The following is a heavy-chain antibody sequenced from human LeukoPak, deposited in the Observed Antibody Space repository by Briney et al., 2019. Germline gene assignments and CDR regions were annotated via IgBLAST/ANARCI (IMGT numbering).Heavy chain of an antibody. CDR2: ISYDGSNK. CDR3: ANSYSSSWFDY. Sequence: GRSLRLSCAASGFTFSSYGMHWVRQAPGKGLEWVAVISYDGSNKYYADSVKGRFTISRDNSKNTLYLQMNSLRAEDTAVYYCANSYSSSWFDYWGQGTLVTVSS. V-gene: IGHV3-30*18. D-gene: IGHD6-13*01. CDR1: GFTFSSYG. J-gene: IGHJ4*02.